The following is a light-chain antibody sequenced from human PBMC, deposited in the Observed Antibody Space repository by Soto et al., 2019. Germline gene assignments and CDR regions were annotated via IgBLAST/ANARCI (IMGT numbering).Light chain of an antibody. CDR3: QQYNSSLFT. J-gene: IGKJ3*01. CDR2: GAP. Sequence: DIQMTQSPSTLSASVGDRVTITCRASQIVSGWLAWYQQKPGKAPKLLIYGAPSLESGVPSRFSGSESGTEFTLTISSLQPDDFATYYCQQYNSSLFTFGPGTKVDIK. CDR1: QIVSGW. V-gene: IGKV1-5*01.